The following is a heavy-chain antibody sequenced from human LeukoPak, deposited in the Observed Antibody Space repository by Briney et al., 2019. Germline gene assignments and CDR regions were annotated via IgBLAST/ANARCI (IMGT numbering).Heavy chain of an antibody. CDR1: GGSISSGGYY. Sequence: SETLSLTCTASGGSISSGGYYWSWIRQHPGKGLEWIGYIYYSGSTYYNPSLKSRVTISVDTSKNQFSLKLSSVTAADTAVYYCARAVAVGYYFDYWGQGTLVTVSS. V-gene: IGHV4-31*03. D-gene: IGHD6-19*01. CDR3: ARAVAVGYYFDY. J-gene: IGHJ4*02. CDR2: IYYSGST.